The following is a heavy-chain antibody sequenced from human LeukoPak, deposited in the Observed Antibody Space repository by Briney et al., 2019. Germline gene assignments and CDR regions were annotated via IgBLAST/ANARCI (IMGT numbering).Heavy chain of an antibody. J-gene: IGHJ6*03. CDR3: ARVTRGYSYEYYMDV. Sequence: PGGSLRLSCAASGFTFRNYGMTWVRQAPGKGLEWVSAISSRSSYIDYADSLKGRFTISRDNAKNSLCLQMNSLRAEDTAVYYCARVTRGYSYEYYMDVWGKGTTVTVSS. V-gene: IGHV3-21*01. D-gene: IGHD5-18*01. CDR1: GFTFRNYG. CDR2: ISSRSSYI.